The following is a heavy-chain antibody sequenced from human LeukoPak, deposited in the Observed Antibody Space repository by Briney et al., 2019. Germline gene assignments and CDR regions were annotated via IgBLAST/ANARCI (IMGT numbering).Heavy chain of an antibody. Sequence: GASVKLSCKASGYTFTSYYMHWVRQAPGQGLAWMGIIKLSDGDTNYAQKLRGRVTITTDTSTSTAYMELRSLRSDDTAVYYCARHPAHTYYDFWSGYYHTYYFDYWGQGTLVTVSS. D-gene: IGHD3-3*01. CDR3: ARHPAHTYYDFWSGYYHTYYFDY. CDR2: IKLSDGDT. V-gene: IGHV1-46*01. CDR1: GYTFTSYY. J-gene: IGHJ4*02.